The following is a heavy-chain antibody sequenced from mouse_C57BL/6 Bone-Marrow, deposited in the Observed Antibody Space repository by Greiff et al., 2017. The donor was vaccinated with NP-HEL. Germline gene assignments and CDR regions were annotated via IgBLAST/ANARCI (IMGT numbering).Heavy chain of an antibody. V-gene: IGHV14-4*01. CDR3: TGDGYDEFAY. D-gene: IGHD2-2*01. CDR1: GFNIKDDY. CDR2: IDPENGDT. J-gene: IGHJ3*01. Sequence: VQLKESGAELVRPGASVKLSCTASGFNIKDDYMHWVKQRPEQGLEWIGWIDPENGDTEYASKFQGKATITADTSSNTAYLQLSSLTSEDTAVYYCTGDGYDEFAYWGQGTLVTVSA.